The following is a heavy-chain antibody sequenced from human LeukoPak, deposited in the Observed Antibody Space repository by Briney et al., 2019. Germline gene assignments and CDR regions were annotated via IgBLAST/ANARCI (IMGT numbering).Heavy chain of an antibody. CDR2: ISSSSSYI. V-gene: IGHV3-21*01. D-gene: IGHD3-22*01. CDR3: ARDLGRSSYYTIDAFDI. CDR1: GFTFNTYS. J-gene: IGHJ3*02. Sequence: GGSLRLSCAASGFTFNTYSMNWVRQAPGKGLEWVSSISSSSSYIYYADSVKGRFTISRDNAKNSLYLQVNSLRAEDTAVYYCARDLGRSSYYTIDAFDIWGQGTMVTVSS.